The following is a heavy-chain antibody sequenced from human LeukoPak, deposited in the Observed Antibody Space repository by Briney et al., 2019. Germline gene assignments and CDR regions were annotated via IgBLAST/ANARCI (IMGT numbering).Heavy chain of an antibody. CDR1: GYPFTRYG. J-gene: IGHJ4*02. CDR2: INPDNGNT. D-gene: IGHD2-2*01. Sequence: ASVKVSCKASGYPFTRYGISWVRQAPGQGLEWMGWINPDNGNTKYAQKFQGRVTMTTDTSTSTAHMELRSLRSDDTAVYYCATYYCSTTSCYPYFFDYWGQGALVTVSS. V-gene: IGHV1-18*01. CDR3: ATYYCSTTSCYPYFFDY.